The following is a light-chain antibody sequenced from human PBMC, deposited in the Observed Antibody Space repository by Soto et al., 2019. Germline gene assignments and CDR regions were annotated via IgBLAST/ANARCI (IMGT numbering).Light chain of an antibody. CDR2: DVT. Sequence: QSVLAQPRSVSLPPGQSVTISCTGTSRDIRDYHYNSVSWCQQHPDKAPNVMIFDVTKRPSGVPDRFSGSKSGNTASLTISGLQAEDEADYYCCSYAGTYTYVFGTGTKVTVL. CDR1: SRDIRDYHY. CDR3: CSYAGTYTYV. J-gene: IGLJ1*01. V-gene: IGLV2-11*01.